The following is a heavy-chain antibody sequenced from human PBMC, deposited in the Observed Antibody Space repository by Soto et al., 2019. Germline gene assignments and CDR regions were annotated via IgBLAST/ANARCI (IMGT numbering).Heavy chain of an antibody. J-gene: IGHJ6*02. CDR1: GYSFSSYW. CDR2: IYPDDSDT. CDR3: ARNSLTGYYRSPTYYYDMDV. Sequence: GESLKISCKSSGYSFSSYWIAWVRLMPGKGLEWMGSIYPDDSDTKYSPSFQGQVTISADKSISAAYLQWSSLKASDTAIYYCARNSLTGYYRSPTYYYDMDVWGQGTTVTVSS. V-gene: IGHV5-51*01. D-gene: IGHD3-9*01.